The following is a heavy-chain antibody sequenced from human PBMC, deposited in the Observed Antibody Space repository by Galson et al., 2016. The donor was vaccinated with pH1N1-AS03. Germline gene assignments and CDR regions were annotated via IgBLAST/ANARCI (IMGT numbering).Heavy chain of an antibody. J-gene: IGHJ6*02. CDR2: SGTAGDT. D-gene: IGHD3-10*01. CDR1: GFTFSSHD. CDR3: ARGKEGYFYDMDV. V-gene: IGHV3-13*01. Sequence: SLRLSCAGAGFTFSSHDMYWVRQPPGKGLEWVSASGTAGDTYYAGSVKGRFTISRENAKNSLYLQMNSLRAGDTAVYYCARGKEGYFYDMDVWGQGTTVTVSS.